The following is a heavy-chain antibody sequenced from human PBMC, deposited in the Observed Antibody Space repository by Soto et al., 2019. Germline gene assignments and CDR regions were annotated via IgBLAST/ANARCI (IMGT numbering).Heavy chain of an antibody. CDR3: AEDRRAGGNSAFYFDF. CDR1: GFNFSNYA. V-gene: IGHV3-23*01. CDR2: ISATGGGT. Sequence: LRLSCAASGFNFSNYAMSWVRQAPGKGLEWVSLISATGGGTYYADSVKGRFTISRDNSHNTLYLQVHSLTAEDTAVYYCAEDRRAGGNSAFYFDFWGQGAQVTVSS. D-gene: IGHD3-16*01. J-gene: IGHJ4*02.